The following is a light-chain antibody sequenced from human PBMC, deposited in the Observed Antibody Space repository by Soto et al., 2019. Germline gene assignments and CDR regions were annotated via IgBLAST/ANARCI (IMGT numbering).Light chain of an antibody. CDR3: QQYNNWPSWT. CDR1: QSISIH. J-gene: IGKJ1*01. Sequence: EIVMTQSPATLSVSPGERATLSCRASQSISIHLAWYQQKPGQAPRLLIYGASTRDTGTPARFSGSGSGTEFTLTISSLQSEDFAVYYCQQYNNWPSWTFGQGTKVKIK. V-gene: IGKV3-15*01. CDR2: GAS.